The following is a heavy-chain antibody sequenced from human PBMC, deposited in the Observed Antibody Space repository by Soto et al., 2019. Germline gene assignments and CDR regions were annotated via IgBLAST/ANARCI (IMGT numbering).Heavy chain of an antibody. CDR3: AKDRERSPHDS. J-gene: IGHJ4*02. CDR2: ISGSGGST. D-gene: IGHD1-1*01. CDR1: GFTFSSYA. V-gene: IGHV3-23*01. Sequence: GSLRLSCAASGFTFSSYAMSWVRQAPRKGLEWVSSISGSGGSTNYADSVKGRFTISRDLSKNTLYLQMNSLRAEDTAVYYCAKDRERSPHDSWGQGILVTVSS.